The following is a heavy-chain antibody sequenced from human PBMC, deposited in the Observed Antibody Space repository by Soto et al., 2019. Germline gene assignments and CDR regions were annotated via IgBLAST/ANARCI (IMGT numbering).Heavy chain of an antibody. CDR2: MKPNSGNT. Sequence: ASVKVSCKASGYTFTSYDINWVRQATGQGLEWMGWMKPNSGNTGYAQKFQGRLTMTRNTSISTAYLELSSLRSEDTAVYYCARAAVAAPNPGYFLHWGQGTPVTVPQ. V-gene: IGHV1-8*01. CDR1: GYTFTSYD. CDR3: ARAAVAAPNPGYFLH. J-gene: IGHJ1*01. D-gene: IGHD6-19*01.